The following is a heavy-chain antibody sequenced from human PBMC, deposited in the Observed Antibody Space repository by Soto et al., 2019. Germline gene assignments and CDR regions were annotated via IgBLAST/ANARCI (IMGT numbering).Heavy chain of an antibody. J-gene: IGHJ4*01. Sequence: QMQLQESGPGLVKPSETLSLNCVVSGGSVSSGDHAWGWIRQPPGKGLEWIGYSGSVNYNPSLRSRVTISVDTAKNQFSLKLSSVTAADTAVYYCGRDNWGSIDYWGHGTQVTVSS. CDR2: SGSV. D-gene: IGHD7-27*01. CDR1: GGSVSSGDHA. CDR3: GRDNWGSIDY. V-gene: IGHV4-61*08.